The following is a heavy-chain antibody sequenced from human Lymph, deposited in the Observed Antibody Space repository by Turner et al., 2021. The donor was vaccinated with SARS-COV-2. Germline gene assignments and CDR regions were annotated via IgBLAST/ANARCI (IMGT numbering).Heavy chain of an antibody. CDR2: MNPNSGNT. CDR3: ARGRYSGGGMDV. CDR1: GYPFTSYD. J-gene: IGHJ6*02. Sequence: QVQLGQSGAEVKKPGASGKVSCKAPGYPFTSYDIHWVRQATGQGLEWMGWMNPNSGNTGYAQKFQGRVTMTRNTSISTAYMELSSLRSEDTAVYYCARGRYSGGGMDVWGQGTTVTVSS. D-gene: IGHD1-26*01. V-gene: IGHV1-8*02.